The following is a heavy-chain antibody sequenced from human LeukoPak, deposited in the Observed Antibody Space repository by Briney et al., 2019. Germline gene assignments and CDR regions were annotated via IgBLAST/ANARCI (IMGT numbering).Heavy chain of an antibody. CDR2: VSGNGGIT. V-gene: IGHV3-23*01. CDR3: AKSPGGYFDY. D-gene: IGHD1-26*01. CDR1: GFTFSSYA. Sequence: GGSLRLSCAASGFTFSSYAMSWVRQAPGKGLEWVSTVSGNGGITYCADSMKGRFTISRDNSKNTLYLQMNSLRAEDTAVYYCAKSPGGYFDYWGQGTLVTVSS. J-gene: IGHJ4*02.